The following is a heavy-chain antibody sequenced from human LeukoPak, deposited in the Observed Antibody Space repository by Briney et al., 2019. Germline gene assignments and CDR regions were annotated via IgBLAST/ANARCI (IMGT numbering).Heavy chain of an antibody. CDR1: GGSISSYY. CDR2: IYYSGST. Sequence: SETLSLTCTVSGGSISSYYWSWVRQPPGKGLEWIGYIYYSGSTNYNPSLKSRVTISVDTSKNQFSLKLSSVTAADTAVYYCARGDYYDSSGCHFDYWGQGTLVTVSS. D-gene: IGHD3-22*01. V-gene: IGHV4-59*01. CDR3: ARGDYYDSSGCHFDY. J-gene: IGHJ4*02.